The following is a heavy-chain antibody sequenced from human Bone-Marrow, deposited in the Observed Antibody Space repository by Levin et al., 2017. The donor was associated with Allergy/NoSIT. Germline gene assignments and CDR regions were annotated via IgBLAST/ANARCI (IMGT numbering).Heavy chain of an antibody. CDR2: INPNSGGT. D-gene: IGHD3-10*01. CDR3: AREVSVYYGSGTYYNGTDRPYFDY. V-gene: IGHV1-2*06. Sequence: ASVKVSCKASGYTFTGYYIHWVRQAPGQGLEWMGRINPNSGGTNYAQKFQGRVTMTRDTSISTAYMELSRLRSADTAVYYCAREVSVYYGSGTYYNGTDRPYFDYWGQGTLVTVSS. J-gene: IGHJ4*02. CDR1: GYTFTGYY.